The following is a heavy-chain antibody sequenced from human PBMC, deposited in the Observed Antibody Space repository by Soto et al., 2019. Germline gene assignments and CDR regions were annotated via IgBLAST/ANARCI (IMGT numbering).Heavy chain of an antibody. J-gene: IGHJ5*02. CDR3: GGGGVPLDGAMENNWFDP. CDR1: GYTFTSYG. D-gene: IGHD1-1*01. Sequence: QVQLVQSGAEVKKPGASVKVSCKASGYTFTSYGISWVRQAPGQGIEWMGWISAYNGNTNYAQKLQGRVTMTTDTPTSSTYMELRRLRSDDTAVYCWGGGGVPLDGAMENNWFDPWGQGTLVTVSS. CDR2: ISAYNGNT. V-gene: IGHV1-18*01.